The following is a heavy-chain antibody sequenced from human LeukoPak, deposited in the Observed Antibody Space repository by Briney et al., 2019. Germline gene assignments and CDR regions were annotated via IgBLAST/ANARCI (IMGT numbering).Heavy chain of an antibody. CDR1: GFTFSSYW. CDR3: AKDGSGYYFDY. V-gene: IGHV3-74*01. CDR2: INSDGSDT. J-gene: IGHJ4*02. Sequence: GGSLRLSCAASGFTFSSYWMHWVRQAPGKGLVWVSRINSDGSDTSYADSVKGRFTISRDNAKNTVYLQMSSLRAEDTAVYYCAKDGSGYYFDYWGQGTLVTVSS. D-gene: IGHD3-10*01.